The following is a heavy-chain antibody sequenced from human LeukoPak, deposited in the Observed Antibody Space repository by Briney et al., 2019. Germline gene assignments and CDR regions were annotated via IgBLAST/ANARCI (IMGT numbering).Heavy chain of an antibody. CDR1: GGSISSYY. CDR3: ARDMFTMIVVGDAFDI. V-gene: IGHV4-59*01. D-gene: IGHD3-22*01. J-gene: IGHJ3*02. Sequence: PSETLSLTCTVSGGSISSYYWSWIRQPPGKGLEWIGYIYYSGSTNYNPSLKSRVTISVDTSKNQFSLKLSSVTAADTAVYYCARDMFTMIVVGDAFDIWGQGTMVTVSS. CDR2: IYYSGST.